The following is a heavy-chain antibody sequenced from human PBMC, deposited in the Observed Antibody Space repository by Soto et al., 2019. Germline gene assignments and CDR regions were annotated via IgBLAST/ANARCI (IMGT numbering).Heavy chain of an antibody. V-gene: IGHV4-59*08. CDR3: ARHESGYCSGGSCYSDY. J-gene: IGHJ4*02. D-gene: IGHD2-15*01. CDR1: GGSISSYY. Sequence: SEILSLTCTVSGGSISSYYWSWIRQPPGKGLEWIGYIYYSGSTNYNPSLKSRVTISVDTSKNQFSLKLSSVTAADTAVYYCARHESGYCSGGSCYSDYWGQGTLVTVSS. CDR2: IYYSGST.